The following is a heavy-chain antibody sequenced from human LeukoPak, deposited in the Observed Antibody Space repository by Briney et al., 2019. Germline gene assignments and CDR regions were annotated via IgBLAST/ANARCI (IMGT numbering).Heavy chain of an antibody. CDR1: GYSISSGYY. CDR2: IDHSGST. D-gene: IGHD1-26*01. Sequence: SETLSLTCAVSGYSISSGYYWGWIRQPPGKGLEWIGSIDHSGSTYYNPSLKSRVTISVDTSKNQFSLKLSSVTAADTAVYYCAREGNSGSYFKGEDFDYWGQGTLVTVSS. J-gene: IGHJ4*02. V-gene: IGHV4-38-2*02. CDR3: AREGNSGSYFKGEDFDY.